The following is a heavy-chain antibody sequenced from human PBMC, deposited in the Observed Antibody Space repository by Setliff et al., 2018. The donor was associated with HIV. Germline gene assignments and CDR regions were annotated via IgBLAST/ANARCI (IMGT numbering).Heavy chain of an antibody. CDR1: GDSISSSNW. CDR3: ARGKSYNFWSGYTISRVYFDY. CDR2: IYHSGST. J-gene: IGHJ4*02. Sequence: SETLSLTCAVSGDSISSSNWWNWVRQSPGKGLEWIGEIYHSGSTNYNPSLKSRVTISVDKSKNQFSLKLTSVTAADTAVYYCARGKSYNFWSGYTISRVYFDYWGQGTLVTVSS. V-gene: IGHV4-4*02. D-gene: IGHD3-3*01.